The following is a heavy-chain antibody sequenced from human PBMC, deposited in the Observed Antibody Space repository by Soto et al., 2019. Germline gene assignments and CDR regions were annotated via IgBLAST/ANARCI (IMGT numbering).Heavy chain of an antibody. CDR2: IIPIFGTP. J-gene: IGHJ4*02. CDR1: GGSFSEYA. Sequence: SVKVSCKALGGSFSEYAISWVRQAPGQGLEWMGGIIPIFGTPNYAQKFQDRVTFAAHESSDTAYMELSRLRSEDTAVYYCARDRAPRGWSYLDLWGQGTQVTVSS. CDR3: ARDRAPRGWSYLDL. D-gene: IGHD2-15*01. V-gene: IGHV1-69*13.